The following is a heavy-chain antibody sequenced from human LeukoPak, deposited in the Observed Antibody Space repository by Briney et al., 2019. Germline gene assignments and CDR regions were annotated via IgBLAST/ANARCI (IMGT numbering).Heavy chain of an antibody. CDR1: GYTFTSSG. V-gene: IGHV1-18*01. CDR2: LSTYNGNT. CDR3: ARDKKWPGGGVSDI. J-gene: IGHJ3*02. D-gene: IGHD5-12*01. Sequence: ASVKVSCKASGYTFTSSGITWVRQAPGQGLEWMGWLSTYNGNTNYAQKFQGRVTMTTDTSTNTTYMELRSLRSDDTAVYFCARDKKWPGGGVSDIWGQGTMVTVSS.